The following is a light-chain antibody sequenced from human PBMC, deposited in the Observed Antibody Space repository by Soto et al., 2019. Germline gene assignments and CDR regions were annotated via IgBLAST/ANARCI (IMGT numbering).Light chain of an antibody. CDR2: GAS. Sequence: EIVMTQSPATLSVSPGERATLSCRASQSVSSNLAWYQHKPGQAPRLLVYGASTRASGIPDRFSGSGSGTEFTLSISSLQSEDFAVYYCQQHYNWPRTFGQGTKVDIK. V-gene: IGKV3-15*01. CDR3: QQHYNWPRT. CDR1: QSVSSN. J-gene: IGKJ1*01.